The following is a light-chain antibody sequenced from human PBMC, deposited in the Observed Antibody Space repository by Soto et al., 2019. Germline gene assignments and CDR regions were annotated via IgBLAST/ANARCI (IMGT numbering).Light chain of an antibody. CDR2: DAS. Sequence: EIVMTKSPPTLSVSPGERATLSCRASQSVGSKLAWYQQRPGQAPRLLIYDASHRATGIPARFSGSGSGTEFSLTISSLQYEDCAVYSCQQYGDWPGAFGGGTKVEIK. J-gene: IGKJ4*01. CDR3: QQYGDWPGA. CDR1: QSVGSK. V-gene: IGKV3D-15*01.